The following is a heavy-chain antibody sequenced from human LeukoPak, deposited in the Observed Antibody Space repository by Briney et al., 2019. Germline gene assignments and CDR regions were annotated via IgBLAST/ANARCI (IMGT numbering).Heavy chain of an antibody. J-gene: IGHJ6*03. Sequence: SQTLSLTCTVSGGSISSGGYYWSWIRQPPGKGLEWIGEINHSVSTNYNPSLKSRVTISVDTSKNQFSLKLSSVTAADTAVYYCARGQVMVYAIRFSGAPYYMDVWGKGTTVTVSS. D-gene: IGHD2-8*01. CDR1: GGSISSGGYY. CDR3: ARGQVMVYAIRFSGAPYYMDV. CDR2: INHSVST. V-gene: IGHV4-30-2*01.